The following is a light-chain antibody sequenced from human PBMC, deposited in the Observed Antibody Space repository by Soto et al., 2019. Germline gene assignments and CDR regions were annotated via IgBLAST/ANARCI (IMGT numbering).Light chain of an antibody. CDR2: GVN. J-gene: IGLJ1*01. CDR1: SSDVGSYNL. Sequence: QSALTQPASVSGSPGQSITISCTGTSSDVGSYNLVSWYQQHPGKAPKLMIYGVNKRPSGVSNRFSGSKSGNTASLTISGLQAEDEADSYCCSYAGISTFYVFGTGTKVTVL. V-gene: IGLV2-23*02. CDR3: CSYAGISTFYV.